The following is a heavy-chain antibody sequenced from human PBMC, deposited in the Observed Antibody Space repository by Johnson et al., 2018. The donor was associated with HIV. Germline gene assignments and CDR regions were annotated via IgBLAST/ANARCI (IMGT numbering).Heavy chain of an antibody. V-gene: IGHV3-30-3*01. Sequence: QMLLVESGGGVVQPGRSLRLSCAASGFTFSSYAMHWVRQAPGKGLEWVAVISYDGSNKYYAASVKGRFTISRDNSKNTLYLQMNSLRAEDTAVYYCARDLRDIVVPDAFDIWGQGTMVTVSS. D-gene: IGHD5-12*01. CDR1: GFTFSSYA. J-gene: IGHJ3*02. CDR2: ISYDGSNK. CDR3: ARDLRDIVVPDAFDI.